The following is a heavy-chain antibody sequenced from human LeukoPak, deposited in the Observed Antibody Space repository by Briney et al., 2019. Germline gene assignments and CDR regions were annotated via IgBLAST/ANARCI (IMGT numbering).Heavy chain of an antibody. CDR3: ARDAGGRTQREGWFDP. Sequence: GGSLRLSCAASGFTFSSYAMHWVRQAPGKGLEWVSSMSSGGMGIDYADSLKGRFTSSRDNAQTSLYLPMKSLRVEDTAVYYCARDAGGRTQREGWFDPWGQGTLVTVSS. J-gene: IGHJ5*02. CDR1: GFTFSSYA. V-gene: IGHV3-21*01. CDR2: MSSGGMGI. D-gene: IGHD1-26*01.